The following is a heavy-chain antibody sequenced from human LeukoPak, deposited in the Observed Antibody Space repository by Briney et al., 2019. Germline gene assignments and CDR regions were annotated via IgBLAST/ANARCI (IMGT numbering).Heavy chain of an antibody. CDR2: ISGSGSTT. Sequence: TGGSLRLSCAVSGFTFSSYAMSWVRQAPGKGLEWVSAISGSGSTTFYTDSVKGRFTISRDTSNNTLYLEMNNLRAEDTALYYCAKGTSWVVVPAAIDYWGQGTLVTVS. J-gene: IGHJ4*02. D-gene: IGHD2-2*01. CDR3: AKGTSWVVVPAAIDY. V-gene: IGHV3-23*01. CDR1: GFTFSSYA.